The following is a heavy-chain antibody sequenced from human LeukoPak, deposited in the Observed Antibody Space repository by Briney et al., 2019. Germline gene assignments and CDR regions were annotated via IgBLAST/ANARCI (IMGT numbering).Heavy chain of an antibody. J-gene: IGHJ5*02. V-gene: IGHV4-34*01. CDR1: GGSFSGYY. D-gene: IGHD1-14*01. CDR2: INYIGSI. CDR3: ARDTPRSSPHHYHNWFDP. Sequence: SETLSLACGVHGGSFSGYYWTWIRQSPRKGLEWIGEINYIGSINYNPSLKSRVAISADTSKSQFSLKLTSVTAADTAVYYCARDTPRSSPHHYHNWFDPWGQGTLVTVSS.